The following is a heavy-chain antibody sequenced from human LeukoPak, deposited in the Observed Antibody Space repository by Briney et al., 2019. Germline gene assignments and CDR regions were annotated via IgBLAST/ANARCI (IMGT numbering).Heavy chain of an antibody. V-gene: IGHV3-30-3*01. J-gene: IGHJ4*02. CDR2: ISHDGSNK. Sequence: SGGSLRLSCAASGFTFSSYAMHWVRQAPGKGLEWVAVISHDGSNKYYADSVKGRFTISRDNSKNTLYLQMNSLRAEDTAVYYCARDTRYRGWYDYWGQGTLVTVSS. CDR1: GFTFSSYA. CDR3: ARDTRYRGWYDY. D-gene: IGHD6-19*01.